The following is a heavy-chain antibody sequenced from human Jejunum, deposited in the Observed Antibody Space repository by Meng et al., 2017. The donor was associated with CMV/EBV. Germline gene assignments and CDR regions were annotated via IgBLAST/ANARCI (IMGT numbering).Heavy chain of an antibody. CDR1: TFSSYG. J-gene: IGHJ6*02. V-gene: IGHV3-30*04. Sequence: TFSSYGMHWVRQAPGKGLEWVAVISSDGTEKYDADSVKGRFTISRDNSKNTVYLQMDSLRPEDTAVYYCARDVIAANYYQYGMDVWGQGTTVTVSS. CDR3: ARDVIAANYYQYGMDV. D-gene: IGHD6-6*01. CDR2: ISSDGTEK.